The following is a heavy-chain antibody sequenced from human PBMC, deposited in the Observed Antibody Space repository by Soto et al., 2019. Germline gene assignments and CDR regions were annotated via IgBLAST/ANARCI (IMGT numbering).Heavy chain of an antibody. J-gene: IGHJ6*02. V-gene: IGHV3-74*01. CDR1: GFTFSSYW. D-gene: IGHD3-9*01. CDR2: INSDGSST. CDR3: AREGEGVLRYFDWFGTPDYYYGMDV. Sequence: GGSLRLACAASGFTFSSYWMHWVRQAPGKGLVWVSRINSDGSSTSYADSVKGRFTISRDNAKNTLYLQMNSLRAEDTAVYYCAREGEGVLRYFDWFGTPDYYYGMDVWGQGTTVTVSS.